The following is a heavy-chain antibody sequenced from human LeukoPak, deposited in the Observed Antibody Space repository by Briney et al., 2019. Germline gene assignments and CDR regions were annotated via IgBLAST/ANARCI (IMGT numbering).Heavy chain of an antibody. V-gene: IGHV1-2*02. CDR1: GYTFTGYY. J-gene: IGHJ6*02. CDR2: INPNSGGT. D-gene: IGHD2-2*01. Sequence: VSVKVFCKASGYTFTGYYMHWVRQAPGQGLEWMGWINPNSGGTNYAQKFQGRVTMTRDTSISTAYMELSRLRSDDTAVYYCARGNCSSTSCYRPYYYYGMDVWGQGTTVTVSS. CDR3: ARGNCSSTSCYRPYYYYGMDV.